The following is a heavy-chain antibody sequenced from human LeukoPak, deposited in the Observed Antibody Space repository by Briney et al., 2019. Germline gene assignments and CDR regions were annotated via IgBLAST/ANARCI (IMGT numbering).Heavy chain of an antibody. J-gene: IGHJ3*02. CDR2: ISRSSSYI. V-gene: IGHV3-21*01. D-gene: IGHD3-10*01. CDR1: GFTFSSYE. CDR3: ARERPYGSGSRAFDI. Sequence: PGGSLRLSCAASGFTFSSYEMNWVRQAPGKGLEWVSSISRSSSYIYYADSVKGRFTISRDNAKNSLYLEMNSLRAEDTAVYYCARERPYGSGSRAFDIWGQGTMVTVSS.